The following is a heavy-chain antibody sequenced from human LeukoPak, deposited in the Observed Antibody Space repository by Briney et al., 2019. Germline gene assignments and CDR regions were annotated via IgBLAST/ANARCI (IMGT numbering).Heavy chain of an antibody. Sequence: ASVKVSCKASGYTFISYGISWVRQAPGQGLEWVGWISAYNGITNYVQKLQGRVTMTTDTSTSTAYMELRSLRSDDTAVYYCARSRSIAAAADYWGQGTLVIVSS. CDR2: ISAYNGIT. CDR3: ARSRSIAAAADY. D-gene: IGHD6-13*01. CDR1: GYTFISYG. V-gene: IGHV1-18*01. J-gene: IGHJ4*02.